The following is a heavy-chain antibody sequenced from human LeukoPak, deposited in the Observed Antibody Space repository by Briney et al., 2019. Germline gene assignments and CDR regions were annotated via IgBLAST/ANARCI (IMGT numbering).Heavy chain of an antibody. V-gene: IGHV4-39*01. CDR3: ASRRGYSYGYLAGSMLHY. D-gene: IGHD5-18*01. CDR2: IYYSGST. CDR1: GGSISRSSYY. Sequence: PSETLSLTCTVSGGSISRSSYYWGWIRQPPGMGLEWIGCIYYSGSTYYNPSLKSRVTISVDTSKNQFSLKLSSVTAADTAVYYCASRRGYSYGYLAGSMLHYWGQGTLVIVSS. J-gene: IGHJ4*02.